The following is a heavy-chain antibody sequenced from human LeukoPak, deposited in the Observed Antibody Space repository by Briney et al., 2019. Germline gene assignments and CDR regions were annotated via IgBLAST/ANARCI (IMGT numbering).Heavy chain of an antibody. D-gene: IGHD3-10*01. Sequence: SETLSLTCAVYGGSFSGYYWSWIHQPPGKGLEWIGEINHSGSTNYNPSLKSRVTISVDTSKNQFSLKLSSVTAADTAVYYCARGWLGEAMVRGPGFDYWGQGTLVTVSS. CDR3: ARGWLGEAMVRGPGFDY. CDR1: GGSFSGYY. V-gene: IGHV4-34*01. J-gene: IGHJ4*02. CDR2: INHSGST.